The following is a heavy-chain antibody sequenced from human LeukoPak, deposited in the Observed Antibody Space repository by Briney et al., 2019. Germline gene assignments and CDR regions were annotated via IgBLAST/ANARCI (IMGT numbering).Heavy chain of an antibody. CDR1: GYSISSGYF. D-gene: IGHD3-10*01. Sequence: KPSETLSLTCAVSGYSISSGYFWGWIRQPPGKGLEWIGSIYHSGSTYYNPSLKSRVTISLNTSKNQFSLKLSSVIAADTAVYYCATNYGSGSYYILVYWAQGTLDTVSS. V-gene: IGHV4-38-2*01. J-gene: IGHJ4*02. CDR2: IYHSGST. CDR3: ATNYGSGSYYILVY.